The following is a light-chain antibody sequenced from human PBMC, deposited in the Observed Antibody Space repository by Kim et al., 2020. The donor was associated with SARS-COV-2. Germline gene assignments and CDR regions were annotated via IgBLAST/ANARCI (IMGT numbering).Light chain of an antibody. CDR3: ASWDDSLSGWV. CDR2: RNN. J-gene: IGLJ3*02. V-gene: IGLV1-47*01. CDR1: SSNIGSNY. Sequence: QPVLTQPPSASGTPGQRVTISCSGSSSNIGSNYVYWYQQLPGTAPKLLIYRNNQRPSGVPDRLSGSKSGTSASLAIGGLRSEDEADYYCASWDDSLSGWVFGGGTQLTVL.